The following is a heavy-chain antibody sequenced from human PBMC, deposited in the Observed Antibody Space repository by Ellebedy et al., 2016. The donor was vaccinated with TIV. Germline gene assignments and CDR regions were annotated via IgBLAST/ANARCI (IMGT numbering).Heavy chain of an antibody. Sequence: GESLKISCAASGFTFSSYGMHWVRQAPGKGLEWVAVIWYDGSNKYYADSVKGRFTISRDNSKNTLYLQMNSLRAEDTAVYYCARVMGVTTYWYFDLWGRGTLVTVSS. CDR3: ARVMGVTTYWYFDL. J-gene: IGHJ2*01. D-gene: IGHD2-21*02. V-gene: IGHV3-33*01. CDR2: IWYDGSNK. CDR1: GFTFSSYG.